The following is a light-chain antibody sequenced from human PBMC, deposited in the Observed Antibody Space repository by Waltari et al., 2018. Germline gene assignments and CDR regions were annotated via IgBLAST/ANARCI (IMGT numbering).Light chain of an antibody. CDR2: DAS. Sequence: EIVLTQSPATLSLSPGERATLSCRASQSISDYLAWYQQKPGQPPRLIIYDASNRATGIPPRFRGTGSGTDFTLTITSLEPEDFAVYYCQDRSSWPTFGGGTKVDLK. CDR1: QSISDY. CDR3: QDRSSWPT. V-gene: IGKV3-11*01. J-gene: IGKJ4*01.